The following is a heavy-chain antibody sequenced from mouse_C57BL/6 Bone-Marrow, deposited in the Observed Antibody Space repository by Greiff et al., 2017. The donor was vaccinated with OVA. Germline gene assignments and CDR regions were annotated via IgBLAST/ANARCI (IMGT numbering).Heavy chain of an antibody. J-gene: IGHJ3*01. CDR3: VYEGYYWLAY. CDR1: GYTFNDYY. Sequence: EVQLQQSGPELVKPGASVKISCKASGYTFNDYYMNWVKQSHGKSLEWIGDINPNNGGTSYNQKFKGKATLPVDPSSSTAYMELRCLTSEVSAVYYCVYEGYYWLAYWGQGTLVTVSA. D-gene: IGHD2-3*01. CDR2: INPNNGGT. V-gene: IGHV1-26*01.